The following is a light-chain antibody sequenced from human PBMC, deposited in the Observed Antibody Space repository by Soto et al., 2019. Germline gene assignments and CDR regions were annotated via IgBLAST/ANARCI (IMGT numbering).Light chain of an antibody. V-gene: IGLV2-14*03. CDR3: SSYTSSTTLL. Sequence: QSALTQPASVSGSPGQSITISCTGTSSDVGGYTYVSWYQHHPGKAPKLMIYDVSNRPSGVSSRFSGSKSGSTASLTISGLQAEDEADYYCSSYTSSTTLLFGGGTKVTVL. CDR1: SSDVGGYTY. CDR2: DVS. J-gene: IGLJ2*01.